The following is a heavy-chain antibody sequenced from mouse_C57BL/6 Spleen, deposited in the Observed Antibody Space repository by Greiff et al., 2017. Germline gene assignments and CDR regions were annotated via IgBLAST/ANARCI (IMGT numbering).Heavy chain of an antibody. CDR3: ARSTRLYSCDD. CDR1: GYAFRSSW. CDR2: IFPGDGGT. J-gene: IGHJ2*01. Sequence: QVHLKESGPELVKPGASVKISCKATGYAFRSSWMNWVKQRPGKGLEWIGRIFPGDGGTNYNGTFKGKATLTADKSSSTAYMQLSSLTSEDSAVYCCARSTRLYSCDDRGQGTTLTVSS. V-gene: IGHV1-82*01. D-gene: IGHD6-1*01.